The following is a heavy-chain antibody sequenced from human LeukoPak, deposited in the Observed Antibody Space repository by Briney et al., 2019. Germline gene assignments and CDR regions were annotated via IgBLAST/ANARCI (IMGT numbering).Heavy chain of an antibody. V-gene: IGHV4-59*08. Sequence: SETLSLTCTVSGGSITSHYWSWIRQPPGKGLEWIGYTYYSGNTNYNPSLKSRVTISVDTSKNHLSLKLNSVTAADTAVCFCARLTRFVGSREPNAFNIWGQGTMVTVSS. CDR2: TYYSGNT. J-gene: IGHJ3*02. CDR1: GGSITSHY. CDR3: ARLTRFVGSREPNAFNI. D-gene: IGHD1-26*01.